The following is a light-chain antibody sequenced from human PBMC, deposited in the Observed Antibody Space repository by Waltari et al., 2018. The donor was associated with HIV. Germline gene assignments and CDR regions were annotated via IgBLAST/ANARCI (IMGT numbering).Light chain of an antibody. V-gene: IGLV2-14*01. J-gene: IGLJ1*01. CDR3: SSFTRMGGV. Sequence: QSALTQPPSVSGSPGQSLPLSCTGTCRDVGCYYYVSWDQHHPGKAPKLLIYDVFNRPSGISVRFSGSRSGGAASLTISRLQTDDDGDYFCSSFTRMGGVFGPGT. CDR1: CRDVGCYYY. CDR2: DVF.